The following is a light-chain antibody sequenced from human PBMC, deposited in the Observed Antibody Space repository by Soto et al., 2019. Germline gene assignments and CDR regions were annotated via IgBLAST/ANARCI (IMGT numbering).Light chain of an antibody. CDR3: QQYCSTPYT. CDR1: QSVLYSSNNKNY. Sequence: DIVMTQSPDSLAVSLGERATINCKSSQSVLYSSNNKNYLAWYQQKPGQPPKLLIYWASTRESGVPHRFSGSGSGTDFTLTISSLQAEDVAVYYCQQYCSTPYTFGQGTKLEIK. J-gene: IGKJ2*01. V-gene: IGKV4-1*01. CDR2: WAS.